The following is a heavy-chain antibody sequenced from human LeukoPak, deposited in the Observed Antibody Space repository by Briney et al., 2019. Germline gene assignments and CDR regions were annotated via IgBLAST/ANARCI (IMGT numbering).Heavy chain of an antibody. CDR3: ARVSGLWFGDYYYYMDV. CDR1: GFTFSNFG. CDR2: ISGTGVIT. V-gene: IGHV3-23*01. Sequence: GGSLRLSCAASGFTFSNFGMSWVRQAPGKGLEWVSAISGTGVITLYADSVKGRFTISRDNSKNTLYLQMNSLRAEDTAVYYCARVSGLWFGDYYYYMDVWGKGTTVTISS. J-gene: IGHJ6*03. D-gene: IGHD3-10*01.